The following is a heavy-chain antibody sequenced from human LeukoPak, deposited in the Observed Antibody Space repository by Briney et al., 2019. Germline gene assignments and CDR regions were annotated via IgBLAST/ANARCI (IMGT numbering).Heavy chain of an antibody. Sequence: SVKVSCKASGYTFTSYGISWVRQAPGQGLEWMGGIIPIFGTANYAQKFQGRVTITADESTSTAYMELSSLRSEDTAVYYCARGACSSTSCYVIDYWGQGTLVTVSS. V-gene: IGHV1-69*13. CDR2: IIPIFGTA. CDR1: GYTFTSYG. CDR3: ARGACSSTSCYVIDY. J-gene: IGHJ4*02. D-gene: IGHD2-2*01.